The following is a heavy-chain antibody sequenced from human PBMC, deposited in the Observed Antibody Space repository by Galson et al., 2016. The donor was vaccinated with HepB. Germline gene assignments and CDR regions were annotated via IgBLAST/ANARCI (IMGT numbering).Heavy chain of an antibody. Sequence: SLRLSCAVSGFTFSNYGIHWVRQAPGKGLEWVATIWYDGSNQYYVDSVKGRFTISRDNSKNTLYLQMNSLRAEDTAVYYCARDPRYGDSFFDYWGQGTLVTVSS. V-gene: IGHV3-33*01. CDR3: ARDPRYGDSFFDY. D-gene: IGHD4-17*01. J-gene: IGHJ4*02. CDR2: IWYDGSNQ. CDR1: GFTFSNYG.